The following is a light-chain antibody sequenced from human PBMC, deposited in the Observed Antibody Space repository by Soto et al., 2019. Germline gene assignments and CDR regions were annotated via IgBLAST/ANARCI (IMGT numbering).Light chain of an antibody. Sequence: QSVLTQPASVSGSPGQSITISCTGTSSDVGGYNYVSWYQQHPGKAPKLMIYEVSNRPSGVSNRFSGSKSGNTASLTISGLQAEYEADYYYLSYVGSNNSVFGTGTKVTVL. CDR1: SSDVGGYNY. CDR3: LSYVGSNNSV. CDR2: EVS. J-gene: IGLJ1*01. V-gene: IGLV2-14*01.